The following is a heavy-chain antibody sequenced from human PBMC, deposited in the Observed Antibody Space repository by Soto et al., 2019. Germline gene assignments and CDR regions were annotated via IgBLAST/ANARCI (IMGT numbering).Heavy chain of an antibody. V-gene: IGHV4-31*03. D-gene: IGHD3-16*01. CDR1: GVSISSGGYY. CDR3: ARGWVNSGAFGDCDY. J-gene: IGHJ4*02. Sequence: QVQLQESGPGLVKPSQTLSLTCTVSGVSISSGGYYWSCIRQHPGKCLEWIGYIYYSGSTYCNPSLHRRVTISVDTSTNHFSLKRRSGTAADTSVYYCARGWVNSGAFGDCDYWGQGTLGTVSS. CDR2: IYYSGST.